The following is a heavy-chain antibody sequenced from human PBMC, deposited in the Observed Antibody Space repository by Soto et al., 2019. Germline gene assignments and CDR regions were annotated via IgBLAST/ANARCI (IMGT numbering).Heavy chain of an antibody. Sequence: GGSLRLSCAASGFTFSGSAMHWVRQASGKGLEWVGRIRSKANSYATAYAASVKGRFTIPRDDSKNTAYLQMNSLKTEDTAVYYCTRGPVAIGSDAFDIWGQGTMVTVSS. CDR1: GFTFSGSA. CDR3: TRGPVAIGSDAFDI. J-gene: IGHJ3*02. D-gene: IGHD3-10*01. V-gene: IGHV3-73*01. CDR2: IRSKANSYAT.